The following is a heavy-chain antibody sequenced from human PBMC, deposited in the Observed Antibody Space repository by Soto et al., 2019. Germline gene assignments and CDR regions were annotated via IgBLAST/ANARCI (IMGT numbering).Heavy chain of an antibody. V-gene: IGHV3-30-3*01. J-gene: IGHJ6*02. CDR1: GFTFSSYA. D-gene: IGHD3-3*01. CDR3: ARGYVFWSGYSYPYGMDV. Sequence: QVQLVESGGGVVQPGRSLRLSCAASGFTFSSYAMHWVRQAPGKGLEWVAVISYDGSNKNYADSVKGRFTISRDNSKNRLNLEMNSQRAEDTAVYCCARGYVFWSGYSYPYGMDVWGQGTTVTVSS. CDR2: ISYDGSNK.